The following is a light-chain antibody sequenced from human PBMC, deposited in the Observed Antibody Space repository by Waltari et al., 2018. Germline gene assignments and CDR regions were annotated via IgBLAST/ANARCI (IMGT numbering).Light chain of an antibody. V-gene: IGKV1-39*01. Sequence: DIQMTQSPSTLSASLGDIVTITCRASQSISTYLNWFQHKPGQAPKLLIYAESSLQSGVPSRFRGSGSGTDFTLTITSLQPEDFATYYCHQTFSHPRPSFGQGTKVDI. CDR1: QSISTY. J-gene: IGKJ2*01. CDR2: AES. CDR3: HQTFSHPRPS.